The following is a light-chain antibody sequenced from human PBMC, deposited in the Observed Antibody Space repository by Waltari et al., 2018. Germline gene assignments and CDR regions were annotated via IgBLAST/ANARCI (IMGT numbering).Light chain of an antibody. Sequence: TQSPGTLSLSPGERATLSCRASQSVSSSYLAWYQQKPGQAPRLLIYGASSRATGIPDRFSGSGSGTDFTLTISRLEPEDFAVYYCQQYGSSLFTFGQGTRLEIK. V-gene: IGKV3-20*01. J-gene: IGKJ5*01. CDR3: QQYGSSLFT. CDR1: QSVSSSY. CDR2: GAS.